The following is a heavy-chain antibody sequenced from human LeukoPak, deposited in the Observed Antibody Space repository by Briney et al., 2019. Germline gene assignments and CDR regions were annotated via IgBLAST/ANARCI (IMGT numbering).Heavy chain of an antibody. Sequence: SVKVSCKASGGTFSSYAISWVRQAPGQGLEWMGGIIPIFGTANYAQKFQGRVTITADESTSTAYMELSSLRSEDTAVYYCARDPPRYCSSTSCYGWFDPWGRGTLVTVSS. J-gene: IGHJ5*02. CDR2: IIPIFGTA. CDR3: ARDPPRYCSSTSCYGWFDP. CDR1: GGTFSSYA. D-gene: IGHD2-2*01. V-gene: IGHV1-69*13.